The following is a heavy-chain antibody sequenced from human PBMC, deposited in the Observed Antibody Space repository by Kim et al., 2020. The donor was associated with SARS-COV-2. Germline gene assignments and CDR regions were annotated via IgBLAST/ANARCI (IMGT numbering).Heavy chain of an antibody. Sequence: SPVTISVDTSKNQFSLKLSSVTAADTAVYYCARDGTSYYDILTGYDAFDIWGQGTMVTVSS. V-gene: IGHV4-31*01. CDR3: ARDGTSYYDILTGYDAFDI. J-gene: IGHJ3*02. D-gene: IGHD3-9*01.